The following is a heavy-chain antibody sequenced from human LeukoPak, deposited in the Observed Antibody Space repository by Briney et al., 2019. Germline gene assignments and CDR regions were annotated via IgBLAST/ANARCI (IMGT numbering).Heavy chain of an antibody. Sequence: GGSLRLSCAASGFTVSSYYMSWVRQAPGKGLEWVSVIYSGGSTYYADSVKGGFTISRDNSKNTLYLQMNSLRAEDTAVYYCARVLRYSSSWYLDYWGQGTLVTVAS. CDR3: ARVLRYSSSWYLDY. CDR1: GFTVSSYY. V-gene: IGHV3-66*01. J-gene: IGHJ4*02. CDR2: IYSGGST. D-gene: IGHD6-13*01.